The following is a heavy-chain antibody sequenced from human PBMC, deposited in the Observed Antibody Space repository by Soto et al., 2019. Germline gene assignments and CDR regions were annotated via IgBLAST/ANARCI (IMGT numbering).Heavy chain of an antibody. CDR1: GFVFSDFQ. CDR3: ARDHLAFQGAFDI. Sequence: PGGSLRLFCAASGFVFSDFQFNWVRQAPGGGLEWLSSITGTSAFTEYAESIEGRFTISRDNPNKLLFLHMDNLRPEDTAVYYCARDHLAFQGAFDIWGHGTLVTVSS. CDR2: ITGTSAFT. J-gene: IGHJ4*01. V-gene: IGHV3-21*01. D-gene: IGHD3-16*01.